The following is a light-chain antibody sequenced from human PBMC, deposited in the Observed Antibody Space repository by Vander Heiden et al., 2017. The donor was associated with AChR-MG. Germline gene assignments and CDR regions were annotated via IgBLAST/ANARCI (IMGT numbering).Light chain of an antibody. CDR2: AAS. Sequence: DIQMTQSPSSLSASVGDRVTITCRASQSISDYLNWYQQKPGKAPNLLISAASSLRTGVPSRFSGSGSGTDFTLTISSLQPEDFATYYCQQSDSPPLTFGGGTKVEIK. V-gene: IGKV1-39*01. CDR1: QSISDY. J-gene: IGKJ4*01. CDR3: QQSDSPPLT.